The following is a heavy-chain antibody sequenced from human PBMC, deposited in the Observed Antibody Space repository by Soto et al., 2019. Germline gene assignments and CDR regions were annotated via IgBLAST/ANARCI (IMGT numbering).Heavy chain of an antibody. CDR3: ARGDATKIVVTTYYAMDV. CDR2: IIPVFGTA. J-gene: IGHJ6*02. CDR1: GGSLSNYG. Sequence: QVQLVQSGAEVKKPGSSVKVSCKASGGSLSNYGISWVRQAPGQGLEWMGGIIPVFGTAHYAQKFQGRVTITADESTNIVYMDVTSLRSEDTAVYYCARGDATKIVVTTYYAMDVWGQGTTVTVSS. V-gene: IGHV1-69*12. D-gene: IGHD4-17*01.